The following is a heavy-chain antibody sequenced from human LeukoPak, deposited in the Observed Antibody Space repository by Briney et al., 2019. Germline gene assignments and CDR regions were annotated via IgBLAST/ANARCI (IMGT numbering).Heavy chain of an antibody. D-gene: IGHD2-2*01. CDR2: ISYSGST. Sequence: SEALFLTCTVSGASLSGYYWSWIRQPPGKGLEWIGYISYSGSTNCNPSLKSRLTISVDTSKNRFSLKLNSVTAADTAVYYCARGSASPAATPFDMWGQGTMVTVSS. V-gene: IGHV4-59*01. CDR1: GASLSGYY. CDR3: ARGSASPAATPFDM. J-gene: IGHJ3*02.